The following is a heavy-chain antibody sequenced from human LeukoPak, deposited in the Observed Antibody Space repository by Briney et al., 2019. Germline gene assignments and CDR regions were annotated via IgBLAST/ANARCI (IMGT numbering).Heavy chain of an antibody. J-gene: IGHJ5*02. CDR1: GFIVSGYY. CDR3: AKDLNDFWTNWFDP. Sequence: GGSLRLSCAASGFIVSGYYMTWVRQAPGKGLEWVSIIYSGGTTYYADSVRGRFTISRDSSKNTLYLQMNSLRAEDTAVYYCAKDLNDFWTNWFDPWGQGTLVTVSS. V-gene: IGHV3-53*01. CDR2: IYSGGTT. D-gene: IGHD3-3*01.